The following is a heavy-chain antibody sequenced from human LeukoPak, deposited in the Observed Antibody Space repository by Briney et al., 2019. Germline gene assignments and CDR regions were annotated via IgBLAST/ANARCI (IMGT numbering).Heavy chain of an antibody. CDR3: ARDSPRYCSGGSCYSGARGYFDY. Sequence: GGSLRLSCEASGFDFRTYEMNWVRQAPGKGLEWVSSISSRSTYIYHADSVKGRFTISRDNAKNSLYLQMNSLRAEDTAVYYCARDSPRYCSGGSCYSGARGYFDYWGQGTLVTVSS. V-gene: IGHV3-21*01. J-gene: IGHJ4*02. CDR1: GFDFRTYE. D-gene: IGHD2-15*01. CDR2: ISSRSTYI.